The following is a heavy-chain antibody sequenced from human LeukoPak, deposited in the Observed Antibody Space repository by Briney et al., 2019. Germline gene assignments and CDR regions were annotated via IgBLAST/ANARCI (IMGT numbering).Heavy chain of an antibody. D-gene: IGHD4-11*01. J-gene: IGHJ5*02. CDR3: ARESAKYSNYRCFDP. CDR1: GYSISNPYY. V-gene: IGHV4-38-2*02. CDR2: IYHSGST. Sequence: SETLSLTCTVSGYSISNPYYWGWIRQPPGKGLEWIGSIYHSGSTYYNPSLKSRVTISVDTSKNQFSLKLNSVTAADTAVYYCARESAKYSNYRCFDPWGQGTLVTVSS.